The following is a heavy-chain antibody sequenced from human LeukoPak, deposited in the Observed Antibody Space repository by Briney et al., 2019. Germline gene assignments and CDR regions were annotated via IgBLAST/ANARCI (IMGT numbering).Heavy chain of an antibody. CDR2: IYYSGST. CDR3: ARNYCSSTSCYNAGAFDI. Sequence: SETLSLTCTVSGGSISSYYWSWIRQPPGKGLEWIGYIYYSGSTNYNPSLKSRVTISVDTSKNQFSLKLSSVTAADTAVYYCARNYCSSTSCYNAGAFDIWGQGTMVTVSS. D-gene: IGHD2-2*02. CDR1: GGSISSYY. V-gene: IGHV4-59*01. J-gene: IGHJ3*02.